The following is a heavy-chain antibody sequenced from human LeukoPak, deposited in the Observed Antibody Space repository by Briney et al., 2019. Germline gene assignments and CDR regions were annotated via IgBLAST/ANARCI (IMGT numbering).Heavy chain of an antibody. J-gene: IGHJ5*02. Sequence: SVKGRFTISRDNSKNTLYLQMSSLRAEDTAVYNCAKVRSSISCCLCSNSPTNWFDPWGQGTLVTVSS. CDR3: AKVRSSISCCLCSNSPTNWFDP. V-gene: IGHV3-30*02. D-gene: IGHD2-2*01.